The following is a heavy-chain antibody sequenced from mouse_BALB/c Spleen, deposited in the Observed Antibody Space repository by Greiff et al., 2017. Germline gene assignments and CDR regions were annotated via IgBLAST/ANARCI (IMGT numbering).Heavy chain of an antibody. V-gene: IGHV5-12-2*01. CDR3: ARQGSYYGNYDWYFDV. CDR1: GFTFSSYT. J-gene: IGHJ1*01. Sequence: EVKVVESGGGLVQPGGSLKLSCAASGFTFSSYTMSWVRQTPEKRLEWVAYISNGGGSTYYPDTVKSRFTISRDNAKNTLYLQMSSLKSEDTAMYYCARQGSYYGNYDWYFDVWGAGTTVTVSS. D-gene: IGHD2-10*01. CDR2: ISNGGGST.